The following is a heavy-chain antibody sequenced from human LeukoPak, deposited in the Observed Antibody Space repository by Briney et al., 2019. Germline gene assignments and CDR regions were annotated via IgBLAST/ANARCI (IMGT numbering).Heavy chain of an antibody. CDR3: ARTLYSSGWCPFDY. D-gene: IGHD6-19*01. CDR1: GYSISSGYF. V-gene: IGHV4-38-2*02. Sequence: SETLSLTCTVSGYSISSGYFWGWVRQPPGKGLEWIGNIYHSGSTYYNPSLKSRVTISVDTSKNQFSLKLSSVTAADTAVYYCARTLYSSGWCPFDYWGQEPWSPSPQ. CDR2: IYHSGST. J-gene: IGHJ4*01.